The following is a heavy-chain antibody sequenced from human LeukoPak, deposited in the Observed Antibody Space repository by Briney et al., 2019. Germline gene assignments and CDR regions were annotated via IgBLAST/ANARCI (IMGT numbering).Heavy chain of an antibody. J-gene: IGHJ4*02. CDR2: ISYDGSNK. V-gene: IGHV3-30*04. CDR3: ARAYGGYAPRPCDY. D-gene: IGHD5-12*01. CDR1: GFTFSSYA. Sequence: GSLRLSCAASGFTFSSYAMHWVRQAPGKGLEWVAVISYDGSNKYYADSVRGRFTISRDNSKNTLYLQMNSLRAEDTAVYYCARAYGGYAPRPCDYWGQGTLVTVSS.